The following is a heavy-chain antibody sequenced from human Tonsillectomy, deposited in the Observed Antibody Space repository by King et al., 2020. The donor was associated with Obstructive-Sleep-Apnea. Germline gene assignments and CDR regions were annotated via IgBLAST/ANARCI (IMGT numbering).Heavy chain of an antibody. Sequence: QLVQSGAEVKKPGASVKVSCKASGYTFTSYGISWVRQAPGQGLEWMGWISAYNGNTNYAQKLQGRVTMTTDTSTSTAYMELRSLRSDDTAVYYCARDYGITMIVLVPTDAFDIWGQGTMVTVSS. D-gene: IGHD3-22*01. J-gene: IGHJ3*02. CDR3: ARDYGITMIVLVPTDAFDI. V-gene: IGHV1-18*01. CDR1: GYTFTSYG. CDR2: ISAYNGNT.